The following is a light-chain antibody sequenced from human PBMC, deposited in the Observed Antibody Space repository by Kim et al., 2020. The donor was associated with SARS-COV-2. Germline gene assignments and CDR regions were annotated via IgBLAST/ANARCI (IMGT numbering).Light chain of an antibody. J-gene: IGKJ1*01. V-gene: IGKV1-5*03. Sequence: IQMTQSPSTLSASVGDRVTITCRASQSTSDWLAWYQQKPGKAPKVLIYKASSLESGVPSRFSGSGSGTEFTLTISSLQPDDFATYYCQQYNNYRTFGQGTKVDIK. CDR3: QQYNNYRT. CDR2: KAS. CDR1: QSTSDW.